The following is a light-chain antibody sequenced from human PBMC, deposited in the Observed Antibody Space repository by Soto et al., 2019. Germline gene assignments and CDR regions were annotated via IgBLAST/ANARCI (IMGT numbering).Light chain of an antibody. CDR1: ENIGKY. CDR3: QQSFSTHALT. V-gene: IGKV1-39*01. J-gene: IGKJ4*01. CDR2: GAS. Sequence: DMQMTQSPSSLSASVGDRVTITCRASENIGKYLNWYQQKQGKAPKIVIYGASSLQSGVPSRFSGSGSGTDFTLTISSLQPEDFAIYYCQQSFSTHALTFGGGTKVDIK.